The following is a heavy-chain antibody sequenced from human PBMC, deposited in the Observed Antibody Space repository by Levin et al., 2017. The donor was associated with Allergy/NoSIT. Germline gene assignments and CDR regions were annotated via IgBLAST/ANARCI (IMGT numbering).Heavy chain of an antibody. J-gene: IGHJ6*03. V-gene: IGHV3-23*01. CDR3: TKNYGDYGRYYYYMDV. D-gene: IGHD4-17*01. CDR2: ISGSGGST. Sequence: PGESLKISCAASGFTFSSYAMSWVRQAPGKGLEWVSAISGSGGSTYYADSVKGRFTISRDNSKNTLYLQMNSLRAEDTAVYYCTKNYGDYGRYYYYMDVWGKGTTVTVSS. CDR1: GFTFSSYA.